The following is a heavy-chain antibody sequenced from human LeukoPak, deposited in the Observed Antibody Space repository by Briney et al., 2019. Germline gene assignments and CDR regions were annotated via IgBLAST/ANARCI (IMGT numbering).Heavy chain of an antibody. CDR1: GGSISSYY. Sequence: TSETLSLTCTVSGGSISSYYWSWIRQPQGKGLEWIGYTYYSGTTKNNPSLKSRVTISVDTSKNQFSLRLSSGTAADTAVYYCARQESGSGSYLCYFDYWGQGTLVT. CDR3: ARQESGSGSYLCYFDY. D-gene: IGHD3-10*01. J-gene: IGHJ4*02. CDR2: TYYSGTT. V-gene: IGHV4-59*08.